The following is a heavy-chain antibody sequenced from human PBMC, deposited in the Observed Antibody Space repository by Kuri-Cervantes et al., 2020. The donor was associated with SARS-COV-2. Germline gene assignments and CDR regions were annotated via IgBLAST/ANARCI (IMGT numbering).Heavy chain of an antibody. CDR1: GGTFISDL. D-gene: IGHD5-18*01. CDR3: ATGFYRAMVPEEDYYYGMGV. V-gene: IGHV1-69*10. CDR2: IIPILRTA. J-gene: IGHJ6*02. Sequence: SVKVSCKASGGTFISDLISWVRLAPGQGPEWMGGIIPILRTANYSQKFQGRVTITADKSTSTAYMELRSLRSEDTAVYYCATGFYRAMVPEEDYYYGMGVWGQGTTVTVSS.